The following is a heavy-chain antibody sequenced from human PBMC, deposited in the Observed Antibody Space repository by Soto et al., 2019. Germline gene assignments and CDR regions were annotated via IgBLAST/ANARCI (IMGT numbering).Heavy chain of an antibody. CDR3: TNLSWGDYGGIFDF. CDR2: INHSGST. V-gene: IGHV4-34*01. Sequence: SETLSLTCAVYGGSFSGYYWSWIRQPPGKGLEWIGEINHSGSTNYNPSLKSRVTISVDRSKNQFSLKLSSVTAADTAVYYCTNLSWGDYGGIFDFWGRGTLVLVSA. D-gene: IGHD4-17*01. CDR1: GGSFSGYY. J-gene: IGHJ4*02.